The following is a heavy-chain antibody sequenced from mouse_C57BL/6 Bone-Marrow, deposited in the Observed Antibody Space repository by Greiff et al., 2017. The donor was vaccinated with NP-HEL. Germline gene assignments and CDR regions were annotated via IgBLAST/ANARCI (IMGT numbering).Heavy chain of an antibody. CDR2: ISSGGSYT. V-gene: IGHV5-6*01. CDR3: ARLLTGDAMDY. CDR1: GFTFSSYG. D-gene: IGHD4-1*01. J-gene: IGHJ4*01. Sequence: EVMLVESGGDLVKPGGSLKLSCAASGFTFSSYGMSWVRQTPDKRLEWVATISSGGSYTYYPDSVKGRFTISGDNAKNTLYLQMSSLKSEDTAMYYCARLLTGDAMDYWGQGTSVTVSS.